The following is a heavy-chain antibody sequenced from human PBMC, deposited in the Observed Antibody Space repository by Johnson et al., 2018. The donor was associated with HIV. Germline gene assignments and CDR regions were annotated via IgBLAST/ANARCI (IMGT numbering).Heavy chain of an antibody. J-gene: IGHJ3*01. V-gene: IGHV3-20*04. D-gene: IGHD3-22*01. CDR2: INWNGGTT. CDR1: GFTFDDYG. Sequence: VQLVESGGGVVRPGESLRLSCSASGFTFDDYGMSWVRQAPGKGLEWVSGINWNGGTTSYEDSVKGRFTTSRDNANNSLYLPMNGLRDEDTALYYCARGRRDSSGTPVSFGVWGQGTMVTVSS. CDR3: ARGRRDSSGTPVSFGV.